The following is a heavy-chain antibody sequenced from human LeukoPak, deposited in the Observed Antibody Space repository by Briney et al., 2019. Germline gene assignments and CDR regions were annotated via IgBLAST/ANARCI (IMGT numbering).Heavy chain of an antibody. D-gene: IGHD3-10*01. CDR3: AKASGSPYYFDY. J-gene: IGHJ4*02. Sequence: PWGSLRLSCAASGFTFSNFAMSWVRQAPGKGLECVSLISANGGATYYADSVKGRFTISRDNSKSTLYLQMNSPRADDTAVYYCAKASGSPYYFDYWGQGTLVTVSS. V-gene: IGHV3-23*01. CDR1: GFTFSNFA. CDR2: ISANGGAT.